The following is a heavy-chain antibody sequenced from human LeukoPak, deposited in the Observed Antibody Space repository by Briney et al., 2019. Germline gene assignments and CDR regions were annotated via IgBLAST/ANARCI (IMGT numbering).Heavy chain of an antibody. D-gene: IGHD3-10*01. V-gene: IGHV3-33*01. Sequence: PGGSLRLSCEASGFNFGTFAMHWVRQAPGEGLEWLAIIWYDGSNKHYSDSVKGRFTISRDNSKSSLYLQMNSLRAEDTAVYYCRGTYYHGSGIDGDYFDYWGQGTLVTVSS. CDR1: GFNFGTFA. CDR2: IWYDGSNK. CDR3: RGTYYHGSGIDGDYFDY. J-gene: IGHJ4*02.